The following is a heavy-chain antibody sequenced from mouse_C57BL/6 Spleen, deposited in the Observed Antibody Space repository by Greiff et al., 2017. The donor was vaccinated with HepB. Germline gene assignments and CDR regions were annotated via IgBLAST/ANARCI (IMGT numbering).Heavy chain of an antibody. CDR1: GYTFTEYT. Sequence: QVQLQQSGAELVKPGASVKLSCKASGYTFTEYTIHWVKQRSGQGLEWIGWFYPGSGSIKYNEKFKDKATLTADKSSSTVYMELSRLTSDDSAVYFCARHEGEYYYGSSYVRDYFDYWGQGTTLTVSS. CDR2: FYPGSGSI. V-gene: IGHV1-62-2*01. J-gene: IGHJ2*01. CDR3: ARHEGEYYYGSSYVRDYFDY. D-gene: IGHD1-1*01.